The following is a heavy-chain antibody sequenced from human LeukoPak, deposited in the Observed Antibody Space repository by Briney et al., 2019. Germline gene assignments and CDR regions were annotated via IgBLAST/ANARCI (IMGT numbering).Heavy chain of an antibody. D-gene: IGHD1/OR15-1a*01. Sequence: GGSLRLSCAASGFTFRTYRMSWVRQAPGKGLEWVAGIKEDGSERYYVESVKGRFTISRDNAENSLSLQMNRLRVEDTALFYCVREREQREQQQIFDYWGQGTLVTVSS. J-gene: IGHJ4*02. CDR3: VREREQREQQQIFDY. V-gene: IGHV3-7*01. CDR1: GFTFRTYR. CDR2: IKEDGSER.